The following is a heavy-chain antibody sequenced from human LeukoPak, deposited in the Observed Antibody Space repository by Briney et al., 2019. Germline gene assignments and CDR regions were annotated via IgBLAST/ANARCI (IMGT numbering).Heavy chain of an antibody. V-gene: IGHV4-4*07. D-gene: IGHD4-23*01. CDR2: IFSSGST. CDR1: GGLISSYY. J-gene: IGHJ4*02. Sequence: SETLSLTCTVSGGLISSYYWSWLRQPAGKGLEWIGRIFSSGSTNYNPSLKSRVTMSVDTSNNQFSLKLSSVTAADTAVYYCARMDYGGTLWYFDYWGQGTLVTVSS. CDR3: ARMDYGGTLWYFDY.